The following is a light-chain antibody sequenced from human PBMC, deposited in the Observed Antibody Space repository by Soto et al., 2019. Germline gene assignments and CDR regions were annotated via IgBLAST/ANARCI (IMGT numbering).Light chain of an antibody. J-gene: IGKJ4*01. CDR1: QGISRW. CDR2: GAS. V-gene: IGKV1D-12*01. CDR3: LQANSFPLT. Sequence: DIQMTQSPSSVSASVGVRVTITCPASQGISRWLAWYQQEPGKAPKLLIYGASRLQSGVPSRFSASRSWADFTLTISSLQPEGFATYYCLQANSFPLTVGGGTKVEIK.